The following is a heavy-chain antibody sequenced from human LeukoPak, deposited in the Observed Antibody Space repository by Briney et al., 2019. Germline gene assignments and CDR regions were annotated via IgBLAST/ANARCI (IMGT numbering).Heavy chain of an antibody. CDR1: GGSISSSSYY. Sequence: PSETLSLTCTVSGGSISSSSYYWGWIRQPPGTGLEWIGSIYYSGSTYYNPSLKSRVTISVDTSKNQFSLKLSSVTAADTAVYYCARTGDRYFDWLLFDYFDYWGQGTLVTVSS. D-gene: IGHD3-9*01. J-gene: IGHJ4*02. CDR2: IYYSGST. V-gene: IGHV4-39*01. CDR3: ARTGDRYFDWLLFDYFDY.